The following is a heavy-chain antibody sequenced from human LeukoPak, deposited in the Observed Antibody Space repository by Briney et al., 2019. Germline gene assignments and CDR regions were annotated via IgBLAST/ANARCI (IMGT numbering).Heavy chain of an antibody. V-gene: IGHV4-61*05. Sequence: SETLSLTCTISGDSISNKNYYWGWIRQPPGKGLEWTGYIYYSGSTNYNPSLNSRVTISVDTSKNQFSLRLSSVTAADTAIYYCARAVSGRFDYWGQGTLVTVSS. D-gene: IGHD6-19*01. CDR2: IYYSGST. CDR1: GDSISNKNYY. CDR3: ARAVSGRFDY. J-gene: IGHJ4*02.